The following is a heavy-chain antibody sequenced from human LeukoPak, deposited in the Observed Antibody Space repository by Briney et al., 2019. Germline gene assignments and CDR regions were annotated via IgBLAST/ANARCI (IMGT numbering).Heavy chain of an antibody. Sequence: SETLSLTCAVSGGSISSGGYSWSWIRQPPGKGLEWIGYIYHSGSTYYNPSLKSRVTISVDRSKNQFSLKLSSVTAADTAVYYCARAVNGYGYGWAFDYWGQGTLVTVSS. CDR2: IYHSGST. CDR1: GGSISSGGYS. J-gene: IGHJ4*02. D-gene: IGHD5-18*01. CDR3: ARAVNGYGYGWAFDY. V-gene: IGHV4-30-2*01.